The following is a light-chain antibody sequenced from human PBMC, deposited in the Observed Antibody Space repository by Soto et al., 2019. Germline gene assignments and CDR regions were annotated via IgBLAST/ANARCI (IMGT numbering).Light chain of an antibody. CDR3: QQYNNFSPT. V-gene: IGKV1-5*01. CDR1: QSIASR. CDR2: DAS. Sequence: DIQMTQSPSTLSASVGDRVTITCRASQSIASRLAWYQQKPGKAPNLLIYDASTLESGVPSRFSGSGSGTEFTLTISSLQPDHFASYYCQQYNNFSPTFGGGTKVEIK. J-gene: IGKJ4*01.